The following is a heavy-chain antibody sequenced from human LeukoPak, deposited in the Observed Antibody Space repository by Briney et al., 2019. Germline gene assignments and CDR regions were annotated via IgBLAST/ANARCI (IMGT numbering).Heavy chain of an antibody. CDR1: GFTFSSYG. CDR2: IWYDGSNK. Sequence: GRSLRLSCAASGFTFSSYGMHWVRQAPGKGLEWAAVIWYDGSNKYYADSVKGRFTISRDNSKNTLYLQMNSLRAEDTAVYYCARDGERYCSGGSCYVDYWGQGTLVTVSS. V-gene: IGHV3-33*01. J-gene: IGHJ4*02. D-gene: IGHD2-15*01. CDR3: ARDGERYCSGGSCYVDY.